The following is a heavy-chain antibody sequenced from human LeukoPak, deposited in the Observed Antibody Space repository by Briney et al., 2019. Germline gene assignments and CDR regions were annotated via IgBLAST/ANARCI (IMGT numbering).Heavy chain of an antibody. V-gene: IGHV1-2*02. D-gene: IGHD3-22*01. CDR1: GYTFTGYY. CDR2: INPNSGGT. Sequence: ASVKVSCKASGYTFTGYYMHWVRQAPGQGLEWMGWINPNSGGTNYAQKFQGRVTMTRDTSISTAYMELSRLRSDDTAVYYCARDPYYYDSSAYYYLGYFDYWGQGTPVTVSS. CDR3: ARDPYYYDSSAYYYLGYFDY. J-gene: IGHJ4*02.